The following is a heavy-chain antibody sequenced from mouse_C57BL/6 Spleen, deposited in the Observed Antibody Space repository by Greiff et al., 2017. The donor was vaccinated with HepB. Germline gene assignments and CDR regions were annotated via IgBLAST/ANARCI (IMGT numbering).Heavy chain of an antibody. CDR3: ARGSGRYFDV. CDR2: IYPGGGYT. J-gene: IGHJ1*03. D-gene: IGHD4-1*01. Sequence: VQLQQSGAELVRPGTSVKMSCKASGYTFTNYWIGWAKQRPGHGLEWIGDIYPGGGYTNYNEKFKGKATLTADKSSSTAYMQFSSLTSEDSAIYYCARGSGRYFDVWGTGPTVTVSS. V-gene: IGHV1-63*01. CDR1: GYTFTNYW.